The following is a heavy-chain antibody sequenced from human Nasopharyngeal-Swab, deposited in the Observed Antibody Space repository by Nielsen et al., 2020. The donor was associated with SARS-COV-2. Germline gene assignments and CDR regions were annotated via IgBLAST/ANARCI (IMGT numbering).Heavy chain of an antibody. J-gene: IGHJ3*02. CDR2: IYHSGST. V-gene: IGHV4-4*02. CDR1: GGSISSSNW. CDR3: ARAADSGSYSDAFDI. Sequence: SETLSLTCAVSGGSISSSNWWSWVRQPPGKGLEWIGEIYHSGSTNYNPSLKSRVTISVDKSKNQFSLKLSSVTAADTAVYYCARAADSGSYSDAFDIWGQGTMVTVSS. D-gene: IGHD1-26*01.